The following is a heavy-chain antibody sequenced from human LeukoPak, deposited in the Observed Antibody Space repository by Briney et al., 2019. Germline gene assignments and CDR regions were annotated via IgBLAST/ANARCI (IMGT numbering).Heavy chain of an antibody. CDR3: AKGRVGVKYYFDY. CDR1: GFTFSSYA. Sequence: GGSLRLSCAASGFTFSSYAMSWVRQAPGKGLEWVSAISGSGGSAYYADSVKGRFTISRDNSKNTLYLQMNSLGAEDTAVYYCAKGRVGVKYYFDYWGQGTLVTVSS. J-gene: IGHJ4*02. CDR2: ISGSGGSA. V-gene: IGHV3-23*01. D-gene: IGHD1-26*01.